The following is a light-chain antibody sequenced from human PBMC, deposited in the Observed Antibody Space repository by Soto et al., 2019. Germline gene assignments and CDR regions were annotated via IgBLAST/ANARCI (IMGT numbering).Light chain of an antibody. Sequence: DIQMTQSPSSLSASVGDRITITCRASQGIGTYLNWYQQKPGKAPKPLIYSTSTLDSGVPSRFSGSGGGTDFTLTISSRQLDDFAPYYCQQGYNIVLTFGGGTKVDVK. CDR3: QQGYNIVLT. J-gene: IGKJ4*01. CDR1: QGIGTY. CDR2: STS. V-gene: IGKV1-39*01.